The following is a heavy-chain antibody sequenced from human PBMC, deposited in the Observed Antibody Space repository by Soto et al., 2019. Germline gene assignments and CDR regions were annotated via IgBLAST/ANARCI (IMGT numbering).Heavy chain of an antibody. CDR1: GFTFSHYV. CDR3: AKVRATYLSASYFYYGLDV. J-gene: IGHJ6*04. CDR2: ISGSGSSV. Sequence: GGSLRLSCAASGFTFSHYVLSWVRQAPGRGLEWVSSISGSGSSVYLADSVRGRFTMSRDLSRNTVSLQMNSLRAEDTAIYYCAKVRATYLSASYFYYGLDVWGKGTTVTVSS. D-gene: IGHD3-10*01. V-gene: IGHV3-23*01.